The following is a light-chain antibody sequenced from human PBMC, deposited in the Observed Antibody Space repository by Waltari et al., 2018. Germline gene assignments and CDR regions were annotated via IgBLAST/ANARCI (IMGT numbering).Light chain of an antibody. V-gene: IGKV4-1*01. J-gene: IGKJ3*01. Sequence: DIVMTQSPDSLAVSLGERATINCKSSQSVLYSSNNKNYVAWYQQKPGQPPKLLIYWASTREAGVPDRFSGSGSGTDLTLTISSLQAEEVAVYYCQQDYSTPVTFGPGTKVDIK. CDR3: QQDYSTPVT. CDR2: WAS. CDR1: QSVLYSSNNKNY.